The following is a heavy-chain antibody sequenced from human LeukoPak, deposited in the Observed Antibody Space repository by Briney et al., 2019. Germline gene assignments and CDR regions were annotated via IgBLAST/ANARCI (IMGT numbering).Heavy chain of an antibody. D-gene: IGHD6-19*01. J-gene: IGHJ3*02. CDR2: ISGSGYDT. CDR1: GFTFSSYA. Sequence: PGGSLRLSCAASGFTFSSYAMSWVRQAPGKGLEWVSAISGSGYDTYHADSVKGRFTISRDSSKNTLYLQMNGLRAEDTAVYHCAKSRSVADAFDIWGHGTMVIVSS. V-gene: IGHV3-23*01. CDR3: AKSRSVADAFDI.